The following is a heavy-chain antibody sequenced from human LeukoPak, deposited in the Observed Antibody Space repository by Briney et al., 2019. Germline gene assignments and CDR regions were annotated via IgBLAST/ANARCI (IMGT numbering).Heavy chain of an antibody. J-gene: IGHJ4*02. D-gene: IGHD6-19*01. Sequence: GGFLRLSCSASGFTFNNYPMHWVRRAPGKGLEYVSAINSNGDSTYNADSVKGRFTISRDNSKNTLYLQMSSLRIEDTAVYYCVKPNLAVAGTRYFDYWGQGTLVTVSS. CDR1: GFTFNNYP. CDR2: INSNGDST. V-gene: IGHV3-64D*06. CDR3: VKPNLAVAGTRYFDY.